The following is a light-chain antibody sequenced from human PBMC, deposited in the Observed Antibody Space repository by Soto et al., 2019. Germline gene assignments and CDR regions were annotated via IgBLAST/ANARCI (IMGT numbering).Light chain of an antibody. Sequence: QSALTQPASVSGSPGQSITISCSGTSSDIGAYDHVAWFQQFTGETPKLMIYSVNNRPPGVSHRFSGSKSGNTASLTISGLQAEDEADYYCISYTVSRTYVFGTGTKVTVL. V-gene: IGLV2-14*03. CDR2: SVN. CDR1: SSDIGAYDH. CDR3: ISYTVSRTYV. J-gene: IGLJ1*01.